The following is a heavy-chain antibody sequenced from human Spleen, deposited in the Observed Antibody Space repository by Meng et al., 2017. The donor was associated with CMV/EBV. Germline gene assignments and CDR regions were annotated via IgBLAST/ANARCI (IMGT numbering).Heavy chain of an antibody. J-gene: IGHJ4*02. CDR3: ARGNGYCGGNACLRYFDY. Sequence: GESLKISCAASGFTFSDYYMGWVRQAPGKGLEWVSFIPSSGSTRYYADSVKGRFTISRDNAKESLFLQMDSLRAEDTALYYCARGNGYCGGNACLRYFDYWGQGAPVTVSS. CDR2: IPSSGSTR. V-gene: IGHV3-11*04. CDR1: GFTFSDYY. D-gene: IGHD2-21*01.